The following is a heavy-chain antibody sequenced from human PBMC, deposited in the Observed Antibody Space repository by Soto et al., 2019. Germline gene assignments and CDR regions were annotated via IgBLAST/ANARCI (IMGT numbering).Heavy chain of an antibody. V-gene: IGHV3-23*01. J-gene: IGHJ6*02. CDR1: GFTFSSYA. D-gene: IGHD3-22*01. CDR2: ISGSGGST. CDR3: AKESSGYTLNYYYYGMDV. Sequence: GGSLRLSCAASGFTFSSYAMSWVRQAPGKGLEWVSAISGSGGSTYYADSVKGRFTISRDNSKNTLYLQMNSLRAEDTAVYYCAKESSGYTLNYYYYGMDVWGQGTTVTVSS.